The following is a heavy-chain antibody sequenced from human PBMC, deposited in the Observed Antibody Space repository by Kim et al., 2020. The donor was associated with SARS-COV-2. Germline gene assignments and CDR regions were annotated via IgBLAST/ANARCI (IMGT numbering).Heavy chain of an antibody. CDR3: ARHPGGDVSTGGTPHFDY. J-gene: IGHJ4*02. D-gene: IGHD7-27*01. V-gene: IGHV4-39*01. CDR2: VYHTGST. Sequence: SETLSLTCSVSDGSIDTSFFYWAWIRQPPGKGLEWIGSVYHTGSTYYSPSLKGRTTISMDTSENQFSLILTSVAATDTAVYYCARHPGGDVSTGGTPHFDYWGPGTLVTVSS. CDR1: DGSIDTSFFY.